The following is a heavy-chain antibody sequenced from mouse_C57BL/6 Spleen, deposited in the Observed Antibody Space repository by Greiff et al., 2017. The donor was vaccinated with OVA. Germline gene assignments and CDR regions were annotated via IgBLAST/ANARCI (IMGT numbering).Heavy chain of an antibody. CDR2: IYPGSGNT. CDR3: ARSGDSYAMDY. D-gene: IGHD1-1*02. CDR1: GYTFTDYY. Sequence: VQLQQSGAELVRPGASVKLSCKASGYTFTDYYINWVKQRPGQGLEWIARIYPGSGNTYYNEKFKGKATLTAEKSSSTAYMQLSSLTSEDSAVYFCARSGDSYAMDYWGQGTSVTVSS. V-gene: IGHV1-76*01. J-gene: IGHJ4*01.